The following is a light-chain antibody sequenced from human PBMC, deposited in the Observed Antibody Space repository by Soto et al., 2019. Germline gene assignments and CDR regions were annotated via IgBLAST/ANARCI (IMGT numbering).Light chain of an antibody. CDR1: QTISIF. CDR3: QQSYKTPLT. CDR2: TAS. J-gene: IGKJ4*01. Sequence: DIQMTQSPSSRSASVGDRVTITGRASQTISIFLNWYQHKPGKPPTLMIYTASSLQSGVPSRFSGSGSGTDFTLTISSLQPEDFATYYCQQSYKTPLTFGGGTQVDI. V-gene: IGKV1-39*01.